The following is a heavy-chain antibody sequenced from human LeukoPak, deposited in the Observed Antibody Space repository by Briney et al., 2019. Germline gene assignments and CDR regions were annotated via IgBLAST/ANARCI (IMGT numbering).Heavy chain of an antibody. Sequence: PSETLSLTCTVSGGSISSSSYYWGWIRQPPGKGLEWIGTIYYSGSTYNNPSLKSRVTISVDTSKNQFSLKLTSVTAADTAFYYCARLRSYYYGMDVWGQGTTVTVSS. J-gene: IGHJ6*02. V-gene: IGHV4-39*01. CDR1: GGSISSSSYY. CDR3: ARLRSYYYGMDV. CDR2: IYYSGST.